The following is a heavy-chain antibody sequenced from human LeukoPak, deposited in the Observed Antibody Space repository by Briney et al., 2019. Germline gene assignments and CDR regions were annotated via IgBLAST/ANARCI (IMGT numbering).Heavy chain of an antibody. Sequence: ASVKVSCKASGYTFTGYYMHWVRQAPGQGLEWMALITPNSGGTNYAQKFQGRVTMTRDTSISTAYMELSRLRSDDTAVYYCARDGGAGWSAFDYGGQGTLVTVSS. CDR1: GYTFTGYY. CDR2: ITPNSGGT. D-gene: IGHD6-19*01. CDR3: ARDGGAGWSAFDY. J-gene: IGHJ4*02. V-gene: IGHV1-2*06.